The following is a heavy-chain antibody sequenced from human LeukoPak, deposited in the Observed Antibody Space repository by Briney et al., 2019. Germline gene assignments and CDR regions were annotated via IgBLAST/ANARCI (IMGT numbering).Heavy chain of an antibody. J-gene: IGHJ4*02. CDR2: INEEGSEK. D-gene: IGHD2-15*01. CDR1: GFSFSSYW. CDR3: AAAPNENYFDF. Sequence: PGGPLRLSCAASGFSFSSYWMSWVRQAPGKGLEWVANINEEGSEKDYGGSVKGRFTISRDNAKNSVYLQMNSLRAEDTAVYFCAAAPNENYFDFWGQGTLVTVSS. V-gene: IGHV3-7*01.